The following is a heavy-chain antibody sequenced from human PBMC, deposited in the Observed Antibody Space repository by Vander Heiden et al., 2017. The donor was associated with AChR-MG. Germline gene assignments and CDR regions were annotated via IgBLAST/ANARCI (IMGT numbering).Heavy chain of an antibody. CDR1: GFTFSDYW. J-gene: IGHJ4*02. D-gene: IGHD5-12*01. CDR2: IKQDSSEK. V-gene: IGHV3-7*01. Sequence: EVQLVESGGGLVQPGGSLRLYCTASGFTFSDYWMTWVRQAPGKGLEWVANIKQDSSEKYYVESVKGRFTISRDNAKNSLHVQMNSLRVDDTAVYYCAVVLMATIQYWGQGTLVTVSS. CDR3: AVVLMATIQY.